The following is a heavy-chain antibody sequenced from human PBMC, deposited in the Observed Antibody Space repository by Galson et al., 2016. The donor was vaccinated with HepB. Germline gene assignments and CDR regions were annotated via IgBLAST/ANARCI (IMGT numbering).Heavy chain of an antibody. CDR1: GFTFSSYW. CDR3: ARGSSGTYPRAFDI. V-gene: IGHV3-74*01. D-gene: IGHD1-26*01. CDR2: INSDGSNT. Sequence: SLRLSCAASGFTFSSYWMHWVRQVPGKGLVWVSRINSDGSNTNYEDSVKGRFTISRDNAKNTLYLRMNSRRAEDTAVYYCARGSSGTYPRAFDIWGQGTMVTVSS. J-gene: IGHJ3*02.